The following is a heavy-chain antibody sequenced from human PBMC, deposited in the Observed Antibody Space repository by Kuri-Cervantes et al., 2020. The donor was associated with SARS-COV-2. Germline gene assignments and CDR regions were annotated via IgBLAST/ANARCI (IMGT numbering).Heavy chain of an antibody. Sequence: ESLKISCIVSGASISETIFWWGWIRQPPGRGLGWIGSIYYRGNTYYNPSLKSRITMSVDTSKSQFSLRLRSVTAADTAMYYCARLGTGLPFDSWGQGTLVTVSS. CDR3: ARLGTGLPFDS. CDR2: IYYRGNT. CDR1: GASISETIFW. D-gene: IGHD7-27*01. V-gene: IGHV4-39*01. J-gene: IGHJ4*02.